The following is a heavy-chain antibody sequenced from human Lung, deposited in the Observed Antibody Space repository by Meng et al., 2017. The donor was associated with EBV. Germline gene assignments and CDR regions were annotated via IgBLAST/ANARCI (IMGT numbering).Heavy chain of an antibody. J-gene: IGHJ4*02. CDR3: ARGELLWDY. CDR1: GVSISSDDCF. CDR2: MDDRAST. Sequence: QVQRQGSGPGMVKPSQSLSLTFSGSGVSISSDDCFWSRIRQRQGKGLEWIRYMDDRASTFYSPSLKSRVTISVDTSKYQFSLKLGSVTAADTAVYFWARGELLWDYWGQGTLVTVSS. V-gene: IGHV4-30-4*01. D-gene: IGHD2-2*01.